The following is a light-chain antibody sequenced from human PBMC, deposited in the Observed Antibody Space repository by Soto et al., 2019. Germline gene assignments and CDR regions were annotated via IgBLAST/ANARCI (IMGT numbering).Light chain of an antibody. CDR3: QQSYSTP. CDR2: AAS. J-gene: IGKJ4*01. CDR1: QSVSSY. V-gene: IGKV3-11*01. Sequence: EIVLTQSPATLSLSPGERATLSCRASQSVSSYLAWYQQKPGQAPRLLIYAASSLQSGVPSRFSGSGSGTDFTLTISSLQPEDFATYYCQQSYSTPFGGGTKVEIK.